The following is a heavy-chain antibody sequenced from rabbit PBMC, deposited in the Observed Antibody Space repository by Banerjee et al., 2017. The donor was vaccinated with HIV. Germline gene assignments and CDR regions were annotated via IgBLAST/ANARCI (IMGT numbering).Heavy chain of an antibody. CDR1: GFSFSSYHY. J-gene: IGHJ3*01. D-gene: IGHD6-1*01. CDR2: IYTGSSGST. CDR3: ARDVDAGWGYATRLDL. Sequence: QSLEESGGGLVQPEGSLTLTCTASGFSFSSYHYMCWVRQAPGKGLEWIGCIYTGSSGSTYYASCAKGRFTISKTSSTTVTLQMTSLPAADTATYFCARDVDAGWGYATRLDLWGQGTLVPVS. V-gene: IGHV1S40*01.